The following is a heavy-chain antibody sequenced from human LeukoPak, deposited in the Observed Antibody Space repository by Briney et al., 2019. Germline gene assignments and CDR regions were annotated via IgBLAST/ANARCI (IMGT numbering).Heavy chain of an antibody. CDR3: AKDLFRFTLTVVVTATDYQGYAFDI. Sequence: GGSLRLSCAASGFTFSTYAMSWVRQAPGKGLEWVSGISGSGGSTYYADSVKGRFTISRDYSKNTLYLQMNSLRAEDTAVYYCAKDLFRFTLTVVVTATDYQGYAFDIWGQGTMVTVSS. CDR1: GFTFSTYA. J-gene: IGHJ3*02. D-gene: IGHD2-21*02. V-gene: IGHV3-23*01. CDR2: ISGSGGST.